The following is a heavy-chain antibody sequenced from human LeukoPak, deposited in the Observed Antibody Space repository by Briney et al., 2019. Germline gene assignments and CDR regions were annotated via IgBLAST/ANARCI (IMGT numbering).Heavy chain of an antibody. J-gene: IGHJ4*02. Sequence: ASVKVSCKTSGYIFTTYGITWVRQAPGQGLQWMGWISPYNGNTNYAQRLQDRVTLTTATSTSTAYMGLRSLISDDTAVYYCARSNVDTSMTQIDYWGQGTLVTVSS. CDR2: ISPYNGNT. V-gene: IGHV1-18*01. D-gene: IGHD5-18*01. CDR1: GYIFTTYG. CDR3: ARSNVDTSMTQIDY.